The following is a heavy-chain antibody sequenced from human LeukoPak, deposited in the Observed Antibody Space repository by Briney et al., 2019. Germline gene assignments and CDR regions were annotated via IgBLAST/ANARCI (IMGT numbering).Heavy chain of an antibody. J-gene: IGHJ3*02. V-gene: IGHV1-69*13. CDR1: GGTFSSYA. CDR2: IIPIFGTA. D-gene: IGHD4-17*01. Sequence: SVKVSCKASGGTFSSYAISWVRQAPGQGLEWMGGIIPIFGTANYAQKFQGRVTITADESTSTAYMELSGLRSEDTAVYYCARESYLRPGGDYGDLDAFDIWGQGTMVTVSS. CDR3: ARESYLRPGGDYGDLDAFDI.